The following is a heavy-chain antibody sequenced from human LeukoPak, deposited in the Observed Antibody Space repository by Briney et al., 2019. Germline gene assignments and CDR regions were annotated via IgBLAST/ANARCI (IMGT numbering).Heavy chain of an antibody. Sequence: ASVKVSCKASGYTFTNYAIHWVRQAPGQRPEWLAWINAANGYARYSHHLQGRVIITRDTSASTAYMGVNNLRSDDTAMYYCAIRDGHTDHWGQGTLVTVSS. D-gene: IGHD5-24*01. V-gene: IGHV1-3*01. J-gene: IGHJ4*02. CDR1: GYTFTNYA. CDR2: INAANGYA. CDR3: AIRDGHTDH.